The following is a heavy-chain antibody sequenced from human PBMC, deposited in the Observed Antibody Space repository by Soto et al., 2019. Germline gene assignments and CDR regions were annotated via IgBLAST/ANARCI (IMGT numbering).Heavy chain of an antibody. CDR3: ASCRDIYGPSCAHFHY. Sequence: PSQTLSLTCAISGDSVSSNSAAWNWIRQSPSRGLEWLGRTYYRSKWYNDYAVSVKSRITINPDTSKNQISLQLNSVTPEDTAVYYCASCRDIYGPSCAHFHYSGLAILLTVSS. CDR1: GDSVSSNSAA. V-gene: IGHV6-1*01. CDR2: TYYRSKWYN. D-gene: IGHD5-12*01. J-gene: IGHJ4*02.